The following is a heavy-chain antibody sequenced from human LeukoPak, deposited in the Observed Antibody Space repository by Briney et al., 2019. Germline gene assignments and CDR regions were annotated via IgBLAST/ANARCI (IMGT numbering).Heavy chain of an antibody. V-gene: IGHV3-74*01. CDR1: GFTFSNYW. Sequence: PGGSLRLSCATSGFTFSNYWMHWVRQTPGEGLVWVANIKTDGTTIHYADFVKGRFTISRDNAENTVYLQMNSLRAGDTAVYYCARDGRTYSDFWSNYYHAMDVWGQGTTVAVSS. CDR3: ARDGRTYSDFWSNYYHAMDV. D-gene: IGHD3-3*01. J-gene: IGHJ6*02. CDR2: IKTDGTTI.